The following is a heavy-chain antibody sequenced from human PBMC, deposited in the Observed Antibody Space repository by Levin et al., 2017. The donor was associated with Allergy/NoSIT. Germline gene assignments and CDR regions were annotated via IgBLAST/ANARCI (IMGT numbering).Heavy chain of an antibody. CDR3: ARARGDNWNDVSGWFDP. D-gene: IGHD1-1*01. Sequence: SQTLSLTCTVSGGSISSSYWSWIRQPPGKGLEWIGYIYYSGSTNYNPSLKSRVTISVDTSKNQFSLKLSSVTAADTAVYYCARARGDNWNDVSGWFDPWGQGTLVTVSS. CDR1: GGSISSSY. V-gene: IGHV4-59*01. J-gene: IGHJ5*02. CDR2: IYYSGST.